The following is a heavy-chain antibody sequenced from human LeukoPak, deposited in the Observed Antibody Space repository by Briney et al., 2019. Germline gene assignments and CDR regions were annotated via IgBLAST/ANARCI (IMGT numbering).Heavy chain of an antibody. CDR1: GFAFSSYA. Sequence: GGSLRLSCAASGFAFSSYAMSWVRQAPGKGLEWVSSISGSGTTTYYADAVKGRFTISRDNSKNTLSLQINSLRGEDTALYYCAKAPSPNYCDSSGFYDYWGQGTLVTVSS. V-gene: IGHV3-23*01. D-gene: IGHD3-22*01. CDR2: ISGSGTTT. J-gene: IGHJ4*02. CDR3: AKAPSPNYCDSSGFYDY.